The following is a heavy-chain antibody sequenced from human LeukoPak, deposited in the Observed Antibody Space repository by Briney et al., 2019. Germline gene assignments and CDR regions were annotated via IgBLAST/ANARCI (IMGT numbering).Heavy chain of an antibody. Sequence: ASVKVSCKASGYTFTGYYMHWVRQAPGQGLEWMGWINPNSGGTNYAQKFQGRVTMTRDTSISTTYMEPSRLRSDDTAVYYCARKYYDFWSGYRRRDYYFDYWGQGTLVTVSS. CDR1: GYTFTGYY. V-gene: IGHV1-2*02. D-gene: IGHD3-3*01. CDR2: INPNSGGT. CDR3: ARKYYDFWSGYRRRDYYFDY. J-gene: IGHJ4*02.